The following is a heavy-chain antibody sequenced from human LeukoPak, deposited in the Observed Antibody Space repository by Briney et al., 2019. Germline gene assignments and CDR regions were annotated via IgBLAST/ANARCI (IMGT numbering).Heavy chain of an antibody. V-gene: IGHV1-2*02. CDR1: GYTFSDNY. CDR2: INPHSGGT. J-gene: IGHJ3*02. D-gene: IGHD2-21*02. CDR3: AREFMRVTALYI. Sequence: ASVKVSCKASGYTFSDNYIHRVRQAPGQGLEWMGWINPHSGGTNYGENFQGRVTLTRDTSISTAYMDLSSLISDDTAVYYCAREFMRVTALYIWGQGTMVTVSS.